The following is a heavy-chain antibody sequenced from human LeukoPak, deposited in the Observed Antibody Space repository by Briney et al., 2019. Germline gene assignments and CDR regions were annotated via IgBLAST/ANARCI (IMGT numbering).Heavy chain of an antibody. V-gene: IGHV4-59*08. CDR1: GGSVSGYY. J-gene: IGHJ1*01. Sequence: SETLSLTCTVSGGSVSGYYWSWIRQPPGKGLEWIGYIYYSGSTNYNPSLKSRVTISVDTSKNQFSLKLSSVTAADTAVYYCASLHYEYFHHWGQGTLVTVSS. CDR2: IYYSGST. CDR3: ASLHYEYFHH.